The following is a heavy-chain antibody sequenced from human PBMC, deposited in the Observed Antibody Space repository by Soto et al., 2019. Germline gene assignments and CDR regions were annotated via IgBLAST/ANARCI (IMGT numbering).Heavy chain of an antibody. CDR1: GFTFSSYW. V-gene: IGHV3-7*01. Sequence: GGSLRLSCAASGFTFSSYWMSWVRQAPGKGLEWVANIKQDGSEKYYVDSVKGRFTISRDNAKNSLYLQMNSLRAEDTAVYYRARELPTVTTDAFDIWGQGTMVTVSS. CDR2: IKQDGSEK. D-gene: IGHD4-17*01. J-gene: IGHJ3*02. CDR3: ARELPTVTTDAFDI.